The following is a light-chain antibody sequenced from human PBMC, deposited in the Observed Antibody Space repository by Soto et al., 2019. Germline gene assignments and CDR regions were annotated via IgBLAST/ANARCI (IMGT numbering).Light chain of an antibody. CDR3: QQFDYYPVS. CDR1: QDISTN. V-gene: IGKV1D-13*01. Sequence: AIQLTQSPSSLSASVGDRVTFTCRASQDISTNLAWYQHKPGKAPQLLIYYASTLDSGVPSRFSGSGSGTEFALTTTNLQPDDFTTYFSQQFDYYPVSCGGGTKVEI. J-gene: IGKJ4*01. CDR2: YAS.